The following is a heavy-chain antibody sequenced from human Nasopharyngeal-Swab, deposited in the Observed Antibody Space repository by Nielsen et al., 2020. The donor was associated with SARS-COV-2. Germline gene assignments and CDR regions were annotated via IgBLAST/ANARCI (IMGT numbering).Heavy chain of an antibody. CDR3: ARRNRGPTFLEWLAGDYFDS. CDR1: GYTLNNYG. Sequence: ASVKVSCKAVGYTLNNYGISWVRQAPGQGLEWMGWISAYNGNTKYAQRVQGRVTMTTDTSTNTAYMELRSLRSDDTAVYYCARRNRGPTFLEWLAGDYFDSWGQGTLVTVSS. CDR2: ISAYNGNT. J-gene: IGHJ4*02. D-gene: IGHD3-3*02. V-gene: IGHV1-18*01.